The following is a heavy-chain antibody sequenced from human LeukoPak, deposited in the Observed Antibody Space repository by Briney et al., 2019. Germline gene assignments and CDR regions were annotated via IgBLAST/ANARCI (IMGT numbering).Heavy chain of an antibody. CDR1: GGSISSYY. V-gene: IGHV4-59*01. CDR3: ARDEISSGWLFDY. CDR2: IYYSGST. J-gene: IGHJ4*02. D-gene: IGHD6-19*01. Sequence: PSETLSLTCTVSGGSISSYYWSWIRQPPGKGLEWIGYIYYSGSTNYNPSLKSRVTISVDTSKNQFSLKLSSVTAADTAVYYCARDEISSGWLFDYWGQGTLVTVSS.